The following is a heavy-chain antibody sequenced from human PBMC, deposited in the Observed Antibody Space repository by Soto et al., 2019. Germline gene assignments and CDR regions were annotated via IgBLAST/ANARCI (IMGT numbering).Heavy chain of an antibody. V-gene: IGHV3-23*01. D-gene: IGHD2-15*01. CDR3: AKDESLGYCSGGSCYKILPGSCYDY. J-gene: IGHJ4*02. Sequence: PGGSLRLSCAASGFTFSSYAMSWVRQAPGKGLEWVSAISGSGGSTYYADSVKGRFTISRDNSKNTLYLQMNRLRAEDTAVYYCAKDESLGYCSGGSCYKILPGSCYDYWGQGTLVTVSS. CDR2: ISGSGGST. CDR1: GFTFSSYA.